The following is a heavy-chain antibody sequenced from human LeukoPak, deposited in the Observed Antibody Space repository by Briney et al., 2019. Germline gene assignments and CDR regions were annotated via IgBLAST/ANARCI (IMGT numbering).Heavy chain of an antibody. V-gene: IGHV5-51*01. D-gene: IGHD3-22*01. J-gene: IGHJ4*02. CDR1: GYSFTSYW. CDR2: IYPGDSDT. CDR3: ARRPYYYDSSGYYVDY. Sequence: GESLKISCKGSGYSFTSYWIGWVRQMPGKGLEWMGIIYPGDSDTRYSPSFQGQVTISADKSISTAYLQWSSLKASDTAMYYCARRPYYYDSSGYYVDYWGQGTLVTVSS.